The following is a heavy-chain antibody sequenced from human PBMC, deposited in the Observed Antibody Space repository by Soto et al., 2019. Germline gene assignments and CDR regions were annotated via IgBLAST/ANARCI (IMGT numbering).Heavy chain of an antibody. D-gene: IGHD2-15*01. CDR3: ARSFCSGGSCHYGMDV. Sequence: SVKVSCKASGGTFSSYAISWVRQAPGQGLEWMGGIIPIFGTANYAQKFQGRVTITADKSTSTAYMELSSLRSEDTAVYYCARSFCSGGSCHYGMDVWGQGTTVTVSS. J-gene: IGHJ6*02. V-gene: IGHV1-69*06. CDR1: GGTFSSYA. CDR2: IIPIFGTA.